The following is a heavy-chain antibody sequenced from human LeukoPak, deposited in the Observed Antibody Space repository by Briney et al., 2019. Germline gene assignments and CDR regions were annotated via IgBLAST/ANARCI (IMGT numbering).Heavy chain of an antibody. J-gene: IGHJ4*02. CDR2: INHSGST. D-gene: IGHD3-10*01. Sequence: SETLSLTCAVYGGSFSGYYWSWIRQPPGKGLEWIGEINHSGSTNHNPSLKSRVTISVDTSKNQFSLKLSSVTAADTAVYYCARGNGMVRGSKNYFDYWGQGTLVTVSS. CDR1: GGSFSGYY. CDR3: ARGNGMVRGSKNYFDY. V-gene: IGHV4-34*01.